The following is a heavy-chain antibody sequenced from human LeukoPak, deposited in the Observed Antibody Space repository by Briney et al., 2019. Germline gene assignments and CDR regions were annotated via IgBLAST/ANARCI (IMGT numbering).Heavy chain of an antibody. D-gene: IGHD2-2*02. J-gene: IGHJ6*02. Sequence: GGSLRLSCAASGFTFSSYWMSWVRQAPGEGLEWVANIKQDGSEKYYVDSVKGRFTISRDNAKNSLYLQMNSLRAEDTAVYYCARDRYHYYYYGMDVWGQGTTVTVSS. CDR1: GFTFSSYW. V-gene: IGHV3-7*01. CDR3: ARDRYHYYYYGMDV. CDR2: IKQDGSEK.